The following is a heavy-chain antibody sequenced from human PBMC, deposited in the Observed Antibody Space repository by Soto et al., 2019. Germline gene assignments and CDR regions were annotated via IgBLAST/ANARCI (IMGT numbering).Heavy chain of an antibody. J-gene: IGHJ5*02. CDR1: GDSVSSNDAV. Sequence: QVQLQQSGPGLVKPSQTLSLTCAISGDSVSSNDAVWNWIRQSPSRGLEWLGRTYYRSIWEIESAVSVKGQMTINPAASTNQFALQLNSVTPEDTAMYYCARLVGNSWLDHWGQGTLVTVS. CDR2: TYYRSIWEI. V-gene: IGHV6-1*01. D-gene: IGHD6-6*01. CDR3: ARLVGNSWLDH.